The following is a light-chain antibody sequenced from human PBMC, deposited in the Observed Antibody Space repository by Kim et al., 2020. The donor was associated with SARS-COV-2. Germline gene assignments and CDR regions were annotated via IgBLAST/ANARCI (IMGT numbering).Light chain of an antibody. Sequence: GPSVTISYPGTSRDVGGYNFVSWYQQHPVRAHKLMIYEISQRPSGVPDRFSGSKSGNTASLTVSGLQAEDEADYYCSSYAGSNNLVFGGGSQLTVL. CDR1: SRDVGGYNF. J-gene: IGLJ2*01. V-gene: IGLV2-8*01. CDR3: SSYAGSNNLV. CDR2: EIS.